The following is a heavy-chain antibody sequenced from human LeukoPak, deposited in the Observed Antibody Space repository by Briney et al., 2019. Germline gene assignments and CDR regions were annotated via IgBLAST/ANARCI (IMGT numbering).Heavy chain of an antibody. D-gene: IGHD1-1*01. V-gene: IGHV4-59*01. J-gene: IGHJ6*03. CDR2: VYHTGST. CDR1: GDSITMYY. Sequence: SQTLSLTCSVSGDSITMYYWTWIRQPPGKGLEGIGNVYHTGSTNFNPSLNGRVSISRDTTNNLFSLRLRSVTAADTAVYFCARGPVSSSTWYSTYYYYFYMDVWGKGTTVTVSS. CDR3: ARGPVSSSTWYSTYYYYFYMDV.